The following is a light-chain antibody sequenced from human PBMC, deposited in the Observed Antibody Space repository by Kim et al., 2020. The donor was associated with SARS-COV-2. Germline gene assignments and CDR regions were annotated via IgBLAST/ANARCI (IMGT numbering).Light chain of an antibody. Sequence: ASQGGIVSGHCRASQGISIYLAWDQQKPRRAPKLLIYAASTVQSGVPSRFSGSGSGTDFTLTISCLQSEDFSTYYCQQYYSYPWTFGQGTKVDIK. J-gene: IGKJ1*01. CDR1: QGISIY. V-gene: IGKV1-8*01. CDR2: AAS. CDR3: QQYYSYPWT.